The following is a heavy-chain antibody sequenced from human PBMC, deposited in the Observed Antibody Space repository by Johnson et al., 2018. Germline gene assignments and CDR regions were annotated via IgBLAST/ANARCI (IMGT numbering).Heavy chain of an antibody. CDR3: SREYYDFWGGYSLYYYYYYMDV. CDR2: INRDGSST. Sequence: VQLQESGGGLVQPGGSLRLSCAASGFTFSSYWMHWVRQAPGKGLVWVSRINRDGSSTSYADSVKGRFTISRDNAKNTLYLQMNSLIAEDTAVYYCSREYYDFWGGYSLYYYYYYMDVWGKGTTVTVSS. D-gene: IGHD3-3*01. J-gene: IGHJ6*03. V-gene: IGHV3-74*01. CDR1: GFTFSSYW.